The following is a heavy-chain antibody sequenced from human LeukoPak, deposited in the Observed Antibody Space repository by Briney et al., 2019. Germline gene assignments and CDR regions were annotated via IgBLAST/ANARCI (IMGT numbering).Heavy chain of an antibody. CDR3: ARAPLTTVTTSDY. CDR1: GFTVSSSY. J-gene: IGHJ4*02. CDR2: IYSGSKT. Sequence: GGSLRLSCAASGFTVSSSYMSWVRQAPGKGLEWVSVIYSGSKTYYADSVKGRFIISRDNSKNTVYLQMNSLRAEDTAVYYCARAPLTTVTTSDYWGQGTLVTVSA. V-gene: IGHV3-66*01. D-gene: IGHD4-17*01.